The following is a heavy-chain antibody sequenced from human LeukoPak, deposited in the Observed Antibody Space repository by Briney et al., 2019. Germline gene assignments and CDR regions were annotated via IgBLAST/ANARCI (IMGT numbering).Heavy chain of an antibody. Sequence: GGSLRLSCEGSGFTFNKFWINWVRHVPGRGLEWVANISPDGSVRKYVDSVKGRFAISRDNAQNSVSLHMSSLRPDDTAIYYCARVISFGVTSDPWGQGTHVIVSS. CDR2: ISPDGSVR. J-gene: IGHJ5*02. D-gene: IGHD3-10*01. CDR3: ARVISFGVTSDP. V-gene: IGHV3-7*01. CDR1: GFTFNKFW.